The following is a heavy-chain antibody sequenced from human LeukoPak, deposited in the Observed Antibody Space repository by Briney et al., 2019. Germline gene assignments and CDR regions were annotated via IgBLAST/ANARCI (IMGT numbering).Heavy chain of an antibody. Sequence: ASVKVSCTASGYTFTSYDINWVRQATGQGLEWMGWMNPNSGNTGYAQKFQGRVTITRNTSISTAYMDLSSLRSEDTAVYYCARGRGPRQRSFGYWGQGTLVTVSS. J-gene: IGHJ4*02. CDR1: GYTFTSYD. CDR3: ARGRGPRQRSFGY. D-gene: IGHD1-1*01. CDR2: MNPNSGNT. V-gene: IGHV1-8*03.